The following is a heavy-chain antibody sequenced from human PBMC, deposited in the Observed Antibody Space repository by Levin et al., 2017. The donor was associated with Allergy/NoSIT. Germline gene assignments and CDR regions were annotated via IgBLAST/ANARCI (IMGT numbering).Heavy chain of an antibody. D-gene: IGHD6-13*01. V-gene: IGHV3-23*01. J-gene: IGHJ4*02. CDR1: GFTFSSYA. CDR2: ISGSGGST. Sequence: PGGSLRLSCAASGFTFSSYAMSWVRQAPGKGLEWVSAISGSGGSTYYADSVKGRFTISRDNSKNTLYLQMNSLRAEDTAVYYCAKKSYSSSWSPSHFDYWGQGTLVTVSS. CDR3: AKKSYSSSWSPSHFDY.